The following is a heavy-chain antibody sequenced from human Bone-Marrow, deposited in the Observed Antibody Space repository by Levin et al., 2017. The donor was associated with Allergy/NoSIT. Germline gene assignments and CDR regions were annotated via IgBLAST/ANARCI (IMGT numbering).Heavy chain of an antibody. J-gene: IGHJ4*02. V-gene: IGHV3-48*02. CDR1: GFTFGRYS. D-gene: IGHD1-20*01. CDR3: AREDNLNAKRALDY. CDR2: IISSSNTK. Sequence: GGSLRLSCAASGFTFGRYSMHWVRQAPGKGLEGVSYIISSSNTKDYADSVKGRFTISRDNAKNSLYLQMNSLRDEDTAVYYCAREDNLNAKRALDYWGQGTLVTVSS.